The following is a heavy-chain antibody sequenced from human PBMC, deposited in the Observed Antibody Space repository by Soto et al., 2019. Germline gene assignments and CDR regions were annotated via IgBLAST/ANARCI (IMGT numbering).Heavy chain of an antibody. CDR1: GFTFDDYT. Sequence: EVQLVESGGVVVQPGGSLRLSCAASGFTFDDYTMHWVRQAPGKGLEWVSLISWDGGSTYYADSVKGRFTISRDNSKNCLYLQMNSLRTEDTALYYCAKDGNSGSYYLFDYWGQGTLVTVSS. J-gene: IGHJ4*02. V-gene: IGHV3-43*01. D-gene: IGHD1-26*01. CDR3: AKDGNSGSYYLFDY. CDR2: ISWDGGST.